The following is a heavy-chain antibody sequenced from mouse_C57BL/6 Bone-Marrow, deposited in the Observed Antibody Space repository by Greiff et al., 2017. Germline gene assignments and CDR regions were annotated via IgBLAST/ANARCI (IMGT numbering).Heavy chain of an antibody. Sequence: QVQLQQSGAELVRPGASVTLSCKASGYTFTDYEMHWVKQTPVHGLEWIGAIDPETGGTAYNQKFKGKAILTADKSSSTAYMELRSLTSEDSAVYYCTRLSYYYGSSSFAYWGQGTLVTVSA. CDR3: TRLSYYYGSSSFAY. J-gene: IGHJ3*01. D-gene: IGHD1-1*01. CDR1: GYTFTDYE. V-gene: IGHV1-15*01. CDR2: IDPETGGT.